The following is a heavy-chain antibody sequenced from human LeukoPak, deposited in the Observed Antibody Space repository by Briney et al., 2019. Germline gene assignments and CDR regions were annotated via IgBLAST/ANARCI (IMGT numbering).Heavy chain of an antibody. Sequence: ASVKVSCKASGYTFTSYGISWVRQAPGQGLEWMGWISAYNGNTNYAQKLQGRVTMTTDTSTSTAYMELRSLRSDDTAVYYCARDVAAAGDAYFDYWGQGTLVTVSS. CDR3: ARDVAAAGDAYFDY. V-gene: IGHV1-18*01. D-gene: IGHD6-13*01. CDR1: GYTFTSYG. CDR2: ISAYNGNT. J-gene: IGHJ4*02.